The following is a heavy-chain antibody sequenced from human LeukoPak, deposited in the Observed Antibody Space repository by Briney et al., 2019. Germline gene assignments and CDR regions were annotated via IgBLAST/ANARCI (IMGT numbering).Heavy chain of an antibody. CDR1: GFTFSSYW. V-gene: IGHV3-7*01. CDR3: TSPPLGYCHSSSCRFDY. D-gene: IGHD2-2*03. Sequence: GGSLRLSCAASGFTFSSYWMNWVRQAPGKGVEWVATIKQDGSQKYYVDSVKGRFTISRDNAKSSLYLQMNALRVEDTAVYYCTSPPLGYCHSSSCRFDYWGQGTLVTVSS. J-gene: IGHJ4*02. CDR2: IKQDGSQK.